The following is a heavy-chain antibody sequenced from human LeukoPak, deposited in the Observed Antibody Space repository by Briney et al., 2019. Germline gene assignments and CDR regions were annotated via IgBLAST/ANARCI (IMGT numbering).Heavy chain of an antibody. CDR2: ISWNSGSI. CDR3: AKDEGYSLSIPDY. J-gene: IGHJ4*02. V-gene: IGHV3-9*01. CDR1: GFTFDYS. D-gene: IGHD5-18*01. Sequence: GGSLRLSCAASGFTFDYSMHWVRQPAGKGLVGVSGISWNSGSIRYADSVKGRFTISRDNATNSLYLQMNSLRAEDTGLYYCAKDEGYSLSIPDYWGQGTLVTVSS.